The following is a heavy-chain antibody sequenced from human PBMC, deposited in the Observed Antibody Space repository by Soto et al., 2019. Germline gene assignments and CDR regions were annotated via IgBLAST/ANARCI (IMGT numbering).Heavy chain of an antibody. CDR1: GYTFSXXX. CDR3: ARDLLHPGEPNGYCSGGACNFPPGGMDV. V-gene: IGHV1-46*01. Sequence: QVRLVQSGAEVKRPGASXXXSXRATGYTFSXXXXXXXXXXXXXXXEWMGIINPSXGTTSYAQRFQGRVNLTRDTSTTTVFMDLSGLTSQDTATYYCARDLLHPGEPNGYCSGGACNFPPGGMDVWGQGTTVTVS. D-gene: IGHD2-15*01. J-gene: IGHJ6*02. CDR2: INPSXGTT.